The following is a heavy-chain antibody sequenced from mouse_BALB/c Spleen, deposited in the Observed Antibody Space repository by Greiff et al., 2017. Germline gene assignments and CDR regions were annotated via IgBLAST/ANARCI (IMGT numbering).Heavy chain of an antibody. Sequence: EVQLQESGGDLVKPGGSLKLSCAASGFTFSSYGMSWVRQTPDKRLEWVATISSGGSYTYYPDSVKGRFTISRDNAKNTLYLQMSSLKSEDTAMYYCARPSPYGNYAMDYWGQGTSVTVSS. J-gene: IGHJ4*01. CDR3: ARPSPYGNYAMDY. V-gene: IGHV5-6*01. CDR1: GFTFSSYG. D-gene: IGHD2-10*02. CDR2: ISSGGSYT.